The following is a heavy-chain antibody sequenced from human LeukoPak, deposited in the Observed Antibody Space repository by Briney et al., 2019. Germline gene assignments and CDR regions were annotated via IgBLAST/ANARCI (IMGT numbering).Heavy chain of an antibody. V-gene: IGHV4-34*01. CDR3: ATATGGAFDI. Sequence: PSETLSLTCAVYGGSFSGYYWTWIRQPPGRGLEWIGEINHSGNTNYIPSLKSRLTISADTSKNHFSLKLSSVTAADTAVYYCATATGGAFDIWGQGTMVTVSS. CDR2: INHSGNT. J-gene: IGHJ3*02. CDR1: GGSFSGYY. D-gene: IGHD1-14*01.